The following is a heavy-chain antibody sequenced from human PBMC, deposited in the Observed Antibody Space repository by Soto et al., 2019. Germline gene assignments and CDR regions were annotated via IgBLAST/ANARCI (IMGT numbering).Heavy chain of an antibody. J-gene: IGHJ6*03. D-gene: IGHD6-6*01. CDR3: ARGGSSSSVDYYYYYMDV. CDR1: GGSISSYY. V-gene: IGHV4-59*01. Sequence: SETLSLTCTVSGGSISSYYWSWIRQPPGKGLEWIGYIYYSGSTNYNPSLKSRVTISVDTSKNQFSLKLSSVTAADTAVYYCARGGSSSSVDYYYYYMDVWGEGTTVTVSS. CDR2: IYYSGST.